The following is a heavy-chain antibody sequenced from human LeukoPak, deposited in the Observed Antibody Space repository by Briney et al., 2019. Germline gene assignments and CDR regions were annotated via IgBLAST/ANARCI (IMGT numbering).Heavy chain of an antibody. CDR1: GFTFSSYW. J-gene: IGHJ4*02. V-gene: IGHV3-7*01. Sequence: GGSLRLSCAASGFTFSSYWMSGVRQAPGKGLEWVANIKQDGSEKYYVDSVKGRFTISRDNAKNSLYLQMNSLRAEDTAVYYCARAPGYSSSWYFDYWGQGTLVTVSS. CDR3: ARAPGYSSSWYFDY. D-gene: IGHD6-13*01. CDR2: IKQDGSEK.